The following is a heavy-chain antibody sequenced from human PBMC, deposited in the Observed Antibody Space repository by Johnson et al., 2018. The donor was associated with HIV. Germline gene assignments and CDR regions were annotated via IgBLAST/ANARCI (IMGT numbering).Heavy chain of an antibody. CDR1: GFTFSSYA. D-gene: IGHD1-7*01. CDR2: VGHDGGIY. Sequence: QVQLVESGGGVVQPGRSLRLSCVASGFTFSSYAMHWVRPAPGKGLEWVAHVGHDGGIYPYAEAVKARFTVYRDNSKNTLYLQMNNLGAEDTAVYYCAKRDLITGTNSFDIWGQGTMVTVSS. J-gene: IGHJ3*02. CDR3: AKRDLITGTNSFDI. V-gene: IGHV3-30-3*02.